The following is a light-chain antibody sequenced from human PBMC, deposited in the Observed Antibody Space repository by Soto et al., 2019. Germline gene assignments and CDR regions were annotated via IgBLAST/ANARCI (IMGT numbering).Light chain of an antibody. CDR2: GAS. CDR1: QSVSSSY. J-gene: IGKJ1*01. Sequence: IVLTQSPGTLSLSPGERYTLSCRASQSVSSSYLAWYQQKTGQAPRLLIYGASSRATGIQDRLSGSGSGTDFTLTISRLEPEDFAVYFCQQYGSSPWPFGQGTQVDI. CDR3: QQYGSSPWP. V-gene: IGKV3-20*01.